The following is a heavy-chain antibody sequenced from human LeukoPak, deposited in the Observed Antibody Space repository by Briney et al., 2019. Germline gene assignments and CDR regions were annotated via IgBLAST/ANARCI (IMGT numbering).Heavy chain of an antibody. CDR2: IIPIFGTA. J-gene: IGHJ4*02. CDR3: ARPSSSWYEGGFDY. D-gene: IGHD6-13*01. Sequence: ASVKVSCKASGGTFSSYAISWVRQAPGQGLEWMGGIIPIFGTANYAQKFQGRVTITADKSTSTAYMELSSLRSEDTAVYYCARPSSSWYEGGFDYWGQGTLVTVSS. CDR1: GGTFSSYA. V-gene: IGHV1-69*06.